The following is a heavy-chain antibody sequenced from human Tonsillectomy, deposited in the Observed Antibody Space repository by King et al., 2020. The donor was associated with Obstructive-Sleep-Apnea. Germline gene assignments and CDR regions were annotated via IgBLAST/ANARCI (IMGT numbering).Heavy chain of an antibody. CDR1: GFTFSTYA. D-gene: IGHD2-21*01. CDR2: ISYDGNNE. CDR3: TKSRWSFLSLTY. J-gene: IGHJ4*02. V-gene: IGHV3-30*18. Sequence: QVQLVESGGGVVQPGRSLRLSCAASGFTFSTYAMHWVRQALGKGLEWVAVISYDGNNEYYADSVKGRFTISRDNSKNTLYLQMNSLKTEDTAVYYCTKSRWSFLSLTYWGQGTLVTVSA.